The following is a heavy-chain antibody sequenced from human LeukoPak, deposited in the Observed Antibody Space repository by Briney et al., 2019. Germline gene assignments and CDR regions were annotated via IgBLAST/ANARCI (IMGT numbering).Heavy chain of an antibody. CDR1: GGSISSSSYY. Sequence: SATLSLTCTVSGGSISSSSYYWGWIRQPPGKGLEWIGSIYYSGSTYYNPSLKSRVTISVDTSKNQFSLKLSSVTAADTAVYYCARYYYDSSGYWYFDLWGRGTLVTVSS. J-gene: IGHJ2*01. CDR2: IYYSGST. V-gene: IGHV4-39*01. D-gene: IGHD3-22*01. CDR3: ARYYYDSSGYWYFDL.